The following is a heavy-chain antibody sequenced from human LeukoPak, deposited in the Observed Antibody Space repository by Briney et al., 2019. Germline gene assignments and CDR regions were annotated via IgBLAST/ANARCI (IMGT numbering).Heavy chain of an antibody. V-gene: IGHV4-31*03. CDR3: ARLRYDFWSGSYYYYGMDV. Sequence: SETLSLTCTVSGGSISSGGYYWSWIRQHPGKGLEWIGYIDYSGSTYYNPSLKSRVTISVDTSENQFSLKLSSVTAADTAVYYCARLRYDFWSGSYYYYGMDVWGQGTTVTVSS. D-gene: IGHD3-3*01. J-gene: IGHJ6*02. CDR1: GGSISSGGYY. CDR2: IDYSGST.